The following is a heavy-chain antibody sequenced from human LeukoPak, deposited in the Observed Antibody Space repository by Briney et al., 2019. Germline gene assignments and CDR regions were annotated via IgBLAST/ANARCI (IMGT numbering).Heavy chain of an antibody. D-gene: IGHD5-24*01. CDR2: IYHSGST. V-gene: IGHV4-30-2*02. Sequence: SQTLSPTCAVSGGSISSGGYSLGWIRHPPGKGLEWIGYIYHSGSTYYNPSLKSRGTISVDRSKNQFSLKVRSVTAADTAVYYCATCVGDGYKWDYFDDWGQRTLVTVS. CDR3: ATCVGDGYKWDYFDD. J-gene: IGHJ4*02. CDR1: GGSISSGGYS.